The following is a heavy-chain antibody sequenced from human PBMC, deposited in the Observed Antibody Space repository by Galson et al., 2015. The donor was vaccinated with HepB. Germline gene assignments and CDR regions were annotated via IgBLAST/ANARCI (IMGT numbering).Heavy chain of an antibody. Sequence: SVKVSCKASGYTFTSYDINWVRQATGQGLEWMGWMNPNSGNTGYAQKFQGRVTMTRNTSISTAYMELSSLRSEDTAVYYCARGRRWGVVPRLYYYYMDVWGKGTTVNVSS. CDR2: MNPNSGNT. CDR1: GYTFTSYD. D-gene: IGHD2-8*01. V-gene: IGHV1-8*01. J-gene: IGHJ6*03. CDR3: ARGRRWGVVPRLYYYYMDV.